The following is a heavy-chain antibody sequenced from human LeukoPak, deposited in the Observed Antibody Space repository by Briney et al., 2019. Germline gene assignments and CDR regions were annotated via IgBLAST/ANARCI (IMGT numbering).Heavy chain of an antibody. D-gene: IGHD1-26*01. V-gene: IGHV3-21*01. J-gene: IGHJ4*02. CDR2: ISSSSSYI. CDR3: ARAGAGSIVGATYYFDY. Sequence: GGSLRLSCAASGFTFSSYSMNWVRQAPGKGLEWVSSISSSSSYIYYADSVKGRFTISRDNAKNSLYLQMNSLRAEDTAVYYCARAGAGSIVGATYYFDYWGQGTLVTVSS. CDR1: GFTFSSYS.